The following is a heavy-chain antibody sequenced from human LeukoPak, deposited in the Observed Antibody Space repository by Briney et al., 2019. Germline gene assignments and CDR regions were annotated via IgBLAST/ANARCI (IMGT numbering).Heavy chain of an antibody. CDR3: ARDRNYGYDSSGYLDY. D-gene: IGHD3-22*01. CDR1: GGSIRGYY. V-gene: IGHV4-59*01. Sequence: PSETLSLTCNVSGGSIRGYYWSWIRQPPGKGLEWIGYIYYSGSTNYNPSLKSRVTISVDTSKNQFSLKLSSVTAADTAVYYCARDRNYGYDSSGYLDYWGQGTLVTVSS. CDR2: IYYSGST. J-gene: IGHJ4*02.